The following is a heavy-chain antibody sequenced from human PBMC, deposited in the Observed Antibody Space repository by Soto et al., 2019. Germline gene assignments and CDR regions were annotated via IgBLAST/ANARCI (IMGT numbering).Heavy chain of an antibody. Sequence: EVQLVESGGGLVQPGGSLRLSCAASGFTFSSYSMNWVRQAPGKGLEWVSYISSSSSTIYYADSVKGRFTISRDNAKNSLYLQMNSLRDEDTAVYYCAREPDYYDSSGPDSSDWGQGTLVTVSS. V-gene: IGHV3-48*02. CDR2: ISSSSSTI. CDR1: GFTFSSYS. D-gene: IGHD3-22*01. J-gene: IGHJ4*02. CDR3: AREPDYYDSSGPDSSD.